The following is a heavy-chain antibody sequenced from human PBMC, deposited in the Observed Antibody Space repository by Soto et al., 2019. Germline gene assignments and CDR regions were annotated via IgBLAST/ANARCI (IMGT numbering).Heavy chain of an antibody. J-gene: IGHJ6*02. D-gene: IGHD1-26*01. CDR3: TIGTMVGATPYYYGMDV. V-gene: IGHV1-69*06. CDR2: IIPPFGTA. CDR1: GGTFSSYA. Sequence: SVKVSCKASGGTFSSYAITWVRQAPGQGLEWMGGIIPPFGTANYAQRFQGRVTITADKSASTAYMELGSLRSEDTAVFYCTIGTMVGATPYYYGMDVWGQGTTVTVSS.